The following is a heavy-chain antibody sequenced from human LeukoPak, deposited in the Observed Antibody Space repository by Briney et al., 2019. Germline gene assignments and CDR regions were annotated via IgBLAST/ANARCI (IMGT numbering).Heavy chain of an antibody. V-gene: IGHV4-31*03. D-gene: IGHD2-15*01. CDR1: GGSISSGGYY. CDR3: ARDGGYCSGGSCYSYYYYGMDV. CDR2: IYYSGST. J-gene: IGHJ6*02. Sequence: PSETLSLTCTVSGGSISSGGYYWSWIRQHPGKGLEWIGYIYYSGSTYYNPSLKSRVTISVDTSKNQFSLKLSSVTAAGTAVYYCARDGGYCSGGSCYSYYYYGMDVWGQGTTVTVSS.